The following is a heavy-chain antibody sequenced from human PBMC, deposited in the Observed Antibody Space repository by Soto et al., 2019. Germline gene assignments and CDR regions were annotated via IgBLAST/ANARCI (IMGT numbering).Heavy chain of an antibody. CDR3: ASLEWESSGYADY. Sequence: GSLRLSCAASGFTFGSNWMSWVRQAPGKGLEWVANIKRDGSEKYYVDSVKGRFTISRDNAKNTLYLQMNSLRADDTAVYYCASLEWESSGYADYWGQGTQVTVSS. CDR1: GFTFGSNW. J-gene: IGHJ4*02. V-gene: IGHV3-7*03. D-gene: IGHD5-12*01. CDR2: IKRDGSEK.